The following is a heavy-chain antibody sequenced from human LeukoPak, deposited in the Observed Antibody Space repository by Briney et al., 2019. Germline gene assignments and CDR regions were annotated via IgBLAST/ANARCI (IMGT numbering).Heavy chain of an antibody. CDR2: VSRNGDSP. D-gene: IGHD6-19*01. V-gene: IGHV3-64*01. J-gene: IGHJ4*02. CDR1: GFTFSNYA. Sequence: TGGSLRLSCAASGFTFSNYAMHWVRQAPGKGLEYVSAVSRNGDSPYYANSVKGRFTISRDNSKNTRYLQMGGLRVEDMAVYYCTRDDGSGWFFGASDYWGQGTLVTVSS. CDR3: TRDDGSGWFFGASDY.